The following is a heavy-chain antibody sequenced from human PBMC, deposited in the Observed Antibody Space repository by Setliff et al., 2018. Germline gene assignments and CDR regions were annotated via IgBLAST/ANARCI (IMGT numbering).Heavy chain of an antibody. V-gene: IGHV1-69*05. CDR3: VRGEHIVSGDFYHYIDV. CDR1: GATFSSYG. CDR2: TIPMFGTT. Sequence: GASVKVSCKASGATFSSYGISWVRQAPGQGLEWMGGTIPMFGTTEYAQKFQGRLTIITDESTNTAFMQLSSLRSDDTAVYYCVRGEHIVSGDFYHYIDVWGKGTTVTVSS. J-gene: IGHJ6*03. D-gene: IGHD2-15*01.